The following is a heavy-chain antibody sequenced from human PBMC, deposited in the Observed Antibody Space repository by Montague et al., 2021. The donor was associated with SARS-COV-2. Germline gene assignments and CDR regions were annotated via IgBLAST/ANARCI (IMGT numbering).Heavy chain of an antibody. Sequence: TLSLTCTVSGDSMTSGSHLWTWIRQPAGKGLEWIGHIQTSGTSNYNPSLRDRLTLSIDTSKSQFSLELRSVTAADSAVYFCARDRPESWRISPGLAGLFATVVHSASGMDVWGRGTTVIVS. CDR3: ARDRPESWRISPGLAGLFATVVHSASGMDV. CDR2: IQTSGTS. D-gene: IGHD3-22*01. J-gene: IGHJ6*02. CDR1: GDSMTSGSHL. V-gene: IGHV4-61*09.